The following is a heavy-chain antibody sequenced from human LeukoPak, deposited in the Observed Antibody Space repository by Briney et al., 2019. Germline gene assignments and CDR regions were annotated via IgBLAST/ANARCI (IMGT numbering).Heavy chain of an antibody. J-gene: IGHJ4*02. V-gene: IGHV4-59*01. CDR1: GGSISTYY. CDR2: ISNSGIT. CDR3: ARSGGYSSSWSL. Sequence: SETLSLTCTVSGGSISTYYWNWIRQPPGKGLEWIGYISNSGITTYSPSLKSRVTISVDSSKSQFSLKLNSVTAADTAVYYCARSGGYSSSWSLWGQGTLVTVSS. D-gene: IGHD6-13*01.